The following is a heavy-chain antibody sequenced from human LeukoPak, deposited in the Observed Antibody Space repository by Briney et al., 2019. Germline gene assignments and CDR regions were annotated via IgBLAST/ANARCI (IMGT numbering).Heavy chain of an antibody. CDR3: ARLLIAVAGLDY. Sequence: PSETLSLTCTVSGGFVSSGTYYWSWIRQPPGKLLEWIGYIYYGGSTNYNPSLKSRVSMSVDTYRNQVSLKLNSVTAADTAVYYCARLLIAVAGLDYWGQGALVTVSS. CDR1: GGFVSSGTYY. D-gene: IGHD6-19*01. J-gene: IGHJ4*02. CDR2: IYYGGST. V-gene: IGHV4-61*01.